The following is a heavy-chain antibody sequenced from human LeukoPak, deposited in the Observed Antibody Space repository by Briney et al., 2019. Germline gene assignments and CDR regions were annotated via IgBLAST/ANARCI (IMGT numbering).Heavy chain of an antibody. V-gene: IGHV4-59*01. CDR2: IYYSGST. J-gene: IGHJ6*03. CDR1: GGSFSSYH. Sequence: SETLSLTCTVSGGSFSSYHWSWIRQPPGKGLEWIGYIYYSGSTNYNPSLKSRVTISVDTSKNQFSLKLSSVTAADTAVYYCARERRPVVASPYYMDVWGKGTTVTVSS. CDR3: ARERRPVVASPYYMDV. D-gene: IGHD2-15*01.